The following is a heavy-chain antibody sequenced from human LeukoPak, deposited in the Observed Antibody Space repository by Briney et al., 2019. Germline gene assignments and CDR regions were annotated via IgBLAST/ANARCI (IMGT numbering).Heavy chain of an antibody. CDR1: GGSVSSSRYY. V-gene: IGHV4-39*01. CDR3: AKHLYYYDGSGYKTPFDY. Sequence: SETLSLTCTVSGGSVSSSRYYWGWIRQPPGKGLEWIGSIHYSGSTYYNPSLKSRVTISVDTSKNQFSLRLTSVTAADTAVYYCAKHLYYYDGSGYKTPFDYWGQGTLVTVSS. D-gene: IGHD3-22*01. J-gene: IGHJ4*02. CDR2: IHYSGST.